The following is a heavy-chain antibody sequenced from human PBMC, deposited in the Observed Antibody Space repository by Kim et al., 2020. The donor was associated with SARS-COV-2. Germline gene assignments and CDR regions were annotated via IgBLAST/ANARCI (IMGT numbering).Heavy chain of an antibody. CDR1: GGTFSSYA. CDR3: ARVNSSHGLSWFEP. J-gene: IGHJ5*02. D-gene: IGHD6-13*01. V-gene: IGHV1-69*13. CDR2: IIPIFGTA. Sequence: SVKVSCKASGGTFSSYAISWVRQAPGQGLEWMGGIIPIFGTANYAQKFQGRVTITADESTSTAYMELSSLRSEDTAVYYCARVNSSHGLSWFEPWGQGTLVTVSS.